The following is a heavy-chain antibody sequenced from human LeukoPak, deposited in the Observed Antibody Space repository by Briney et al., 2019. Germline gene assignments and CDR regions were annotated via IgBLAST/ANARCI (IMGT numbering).Heavy chain of an antibody. CDR3: ARDVDVDYMDV. Sequence: GGSLRLSCAASGFTFSSYWMHWVRQAPGKGLVWVSRINSDGSGTSYADSVKGRFTISRDNAKNTLYLQMNSLRAEDTAVYYCARDVDVDYMDVWGKGTTVTVSS. J-gene: IGHJ6*03. CDR1: GFTFSSYW. CDR2: INSDGSGT. V-gene: IGHV3-74*01. D-gene: IGHD5-12*01.